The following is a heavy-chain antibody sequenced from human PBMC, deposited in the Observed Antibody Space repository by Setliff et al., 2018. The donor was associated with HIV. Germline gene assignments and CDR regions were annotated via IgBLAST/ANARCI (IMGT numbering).Heavy chain of an antibody. CDR3: STVVTLAYCHDGLCPAFDS. J-gene: IGHJ4*02. V-gene: IGHV4-34*11. CDR2: VYYSGST. CDR1: GGSFSGYY. Sequence: PSETLSLTCAVYGGSFSGYYWSWIRQPPGKGLGWIGSVYYSGSTNYNPSLKSRITISLDTSKSQFSLKLGSVTAADTAVYFCSTVVTLAYCHDGLCPAFDSWGQGALVTVS. D-gene: IGHD2-8*01.